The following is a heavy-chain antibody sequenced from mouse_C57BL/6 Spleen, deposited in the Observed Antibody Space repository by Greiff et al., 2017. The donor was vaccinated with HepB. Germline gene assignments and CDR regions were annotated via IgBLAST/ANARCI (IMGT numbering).Heavy chain of an antibody. CDR1: GYAFSSSW. J-gene: IGHJ2*01. V-gene: IGHV1-82*01. D-gene: IGHD1-1*01. CDR2: IYPGDGDT. CDR3: ARDYGSSLYYFDD. Sequence: VQLQQSGPELVKPGASVKISCKASGYAFSSSWMNWVKQRPGKGLEWIGRIYPGDGDTNYNGKFKGKATLTADKSSSTAYMQLSSLTSEDSAVYFCARDYGSSLYYFDDWGQGTTLTVSS.